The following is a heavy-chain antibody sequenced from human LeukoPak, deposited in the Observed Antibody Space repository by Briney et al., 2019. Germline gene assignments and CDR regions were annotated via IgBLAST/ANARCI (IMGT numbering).Heavy chain of an antibody. V-gene: IGHV4-31*03. J-gene: IGHJ4*02. CDR1: ADSLSSGGHY. CDR3: ARGGNRVGRFYFDY. CDR2: IHQSGSS. Sequence: PSETLSLTCTVSADSLSSGGHYWAWMRQLPGKGLESIGFIHQSGSSRHNPSLKDRVAISVDASRKQFALRLSSVTAADTAIYYCARGGNRVGRFYFDYWGQGIQVIVSS. D-gene: IGHD3-10*01.